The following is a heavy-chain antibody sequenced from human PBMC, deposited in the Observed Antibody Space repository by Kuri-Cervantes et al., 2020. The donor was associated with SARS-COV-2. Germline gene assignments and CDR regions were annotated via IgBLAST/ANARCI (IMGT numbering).Heavy chain of an antibody. Sequence: SETLSLTCAVYGGPFSGYYWSWIRQPPGKGLEWIGEINHSGSTNYNPSLKSRVTISVDTSKNQFSLKLSSVTAADTAVYYCARDRATIFGVVTPSWYFDLWGRGTLVTVSS. CDR2: INHSGST. CDR1: GGPFSGYY. J-gene: IGHJ2*01. CDR3: ARDRATIFGVVTPSWYFDL. V-gene: IGHV4-34*01. D-gene: IGHD3-3*01.